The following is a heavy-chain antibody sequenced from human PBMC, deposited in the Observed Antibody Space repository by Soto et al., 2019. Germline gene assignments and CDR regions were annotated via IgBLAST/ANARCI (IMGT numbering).Heavy chain of an antibody. V-gene: IGHV4-34*01. CDR1: GGSFSGYY. J-gene: IGHJ3*02. CDR3: ARGGVLRSLEWLFPHDAFDI. Sequence: PSETLSLTCAVYGGSFSGYYWSWIRQPPGKGLEWIGEINHSGSTNYNPSLKSRVTISVDTSKNQFSLKLSSATAADTAVYYCARGGVLRSLEWLFPHDAFDIWGQGTMVTVSS. CDR2: INHSGST. D-gene: IGHD3-3*01.